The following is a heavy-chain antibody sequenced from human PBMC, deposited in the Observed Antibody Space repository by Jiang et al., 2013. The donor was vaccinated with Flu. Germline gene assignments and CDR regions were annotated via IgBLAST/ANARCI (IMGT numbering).Heavy chain of an antibody. Sequence: RQAPGQRLEWMGWINAGNGNTKYSQKFQGRVTITRDTSASTAYMELSSLRSEDTAVYYCARLLEWLLYSYFDYWGQGTLVTVSS. J-gene: IGHJ4*02. D-gene: IGHD3-3*01. CDR2: INAGNGNT. CDR3: ARLLEWLLYSYFDY. V-gene: IGHV1-3*01.